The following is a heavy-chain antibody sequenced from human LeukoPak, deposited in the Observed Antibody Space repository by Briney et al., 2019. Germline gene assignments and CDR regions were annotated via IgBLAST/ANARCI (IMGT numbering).Heavy chain of an antibody. D-gene: IGHD2-2*01. V-gene: IGHV1-18*04. Sequence: ASVKVSCKASGYTFTGYYMHWVRQAPGQGLEWMGWISAYNGNTNYAQKLQGRVTMTTDTSTSTAYMELRSLRSDDTAVYYCARRYCSSTSCLNFDYWGQGTLVTVSS. CDR1: GYTFTGYY. CDR2: ISAYNGNT. J-gene: IGHJ4*02. CDR3: ARRYCSSTSCLNFDY.